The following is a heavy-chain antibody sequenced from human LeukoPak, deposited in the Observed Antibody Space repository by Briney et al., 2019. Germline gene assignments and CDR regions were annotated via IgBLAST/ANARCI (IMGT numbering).Heavy chain of an antibody. CDR2: IIPIFGTA. Sequence: SVKVSCKASGGTFSSYAISWVRQAPGQGLEWMGGIIPIFGTANYAQKFQGRVTITADESTSTAYMELSSLRSEDTAVYYCAREMGDFWSGYYFQFDYWGQGTLVTVSS. V-gene: IGHV1-69*13. CDR3: AREMGDFWSGYYFQFDY. CDR1: GGTFSSYA. D-gene: IGHD3-3*01. J-gene: IGHJ4*02.